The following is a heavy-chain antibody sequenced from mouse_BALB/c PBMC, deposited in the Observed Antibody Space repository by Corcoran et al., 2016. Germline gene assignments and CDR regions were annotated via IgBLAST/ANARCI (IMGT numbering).Heavy chain of an antibody. CDR1: GFNIKYTY. Sequence: EDQLQQSGAELVKPGATVKLSCTASGFNIKYTYMHWVKNSAEQGLRCIGRNDPANGNTKYDTKYQGTATITAETSANTAYLQLSSMTSEDTVVYYCASGPSWFAYWGQGTMVTVSA. CDR3: ASGPSWFAY. V-gene: IGHV14-3*02. J-gene: IGHJ3*01. CDR2: NDPANGNT.